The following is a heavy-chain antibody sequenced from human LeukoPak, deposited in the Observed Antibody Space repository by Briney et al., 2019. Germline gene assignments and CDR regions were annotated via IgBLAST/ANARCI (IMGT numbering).Heavy chain of an antibody. CDR3: ARVSRELLYPDY. J-gene: IGHJ4*02. D-gene: IGHD1-26*01. CDR2: IYYSGST. Sequence: SETLSLTCTVSGGSISSYYWSWIRQPPGKGLEWIGYIYYSGSTNYNPSLKSRVTISVDTSKNQFSLKLSSVTAADTAVYYCARVSRELLYPDYWGQGTLVTVSS. CDR1: GGSISSYY. V-gene: IGHV4-59*01.